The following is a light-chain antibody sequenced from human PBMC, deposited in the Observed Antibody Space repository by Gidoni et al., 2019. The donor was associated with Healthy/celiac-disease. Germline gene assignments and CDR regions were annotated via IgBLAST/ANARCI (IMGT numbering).Light chain of an antibody. CDR1: QSISSY. V-gene: IGKV1-39*01. CDR3: QQSYSTGFT. Sequence: DIQMTQSPSSLSASVGDRVTITCRASQSISSYLNWYQQKPGKAPKLLIYAACSLQSGVPSRFSDSGSGTDFTLTISSLQPEDFATYYCQQSYSTGFTFGPGTKVDIK. J-gene: IGKJ3*01. CDR2: AAC.